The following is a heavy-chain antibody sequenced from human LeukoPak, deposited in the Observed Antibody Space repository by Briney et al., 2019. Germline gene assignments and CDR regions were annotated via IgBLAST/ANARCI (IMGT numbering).Heavy chain of an antibody. CDR3: ARGGPRYCSGGRCYSFYYGMDV. Sequence: SETLSLTCTVPGGSISAYYWSWIRQTPGKGLEWIGDVYYSGSTNYNPSLKGRVIISLDTSKKQFSLKLSSVTAADTATYYCARGGPRYCSGGRCYSFYYGMDVWGKGTTVTVSS. V-gene: IGHV4-59*01. J-gene: IGHJ6*04. CDR2: VYYSGST. CDR1: GGSISAYY. D-gene: IGHD2-15*01.